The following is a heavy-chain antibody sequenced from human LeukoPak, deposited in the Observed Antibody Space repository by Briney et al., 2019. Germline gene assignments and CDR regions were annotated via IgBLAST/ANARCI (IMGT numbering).Heavy chain of an antibody. Sequence: GGSLRHSCAASGFTFSSYAMSWVRQAPGKGLEWVSAISGSGGSTYYADSVKGRFTISRDNSKNTLYLQMNSLRAEDTAVYYCAKDRSAGYSSSWYGDFDYWGQGTLVTVSS. CDR1: GFTFSSYA. CDR2: ISGSGGST. J-gene: IGHJ4*02. V-gene: IGHV3-23*01. CDR3: AKDRSAGYSSSWYGDFDY. D-gene: IGHD6-13*01.